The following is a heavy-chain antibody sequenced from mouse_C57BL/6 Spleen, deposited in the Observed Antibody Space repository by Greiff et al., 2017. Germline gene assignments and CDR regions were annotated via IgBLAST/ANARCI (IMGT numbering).Heavy chain of an antibody. V-gene: IGHV1-15*01. Sequence: VQLQQSGAELVRPGASVTLSCKASGYTFTDYEMHWVKQTPVHGLEWIGAIDPETGGTAYNQKFKGKAILTADKSSSTAYMELRSLTSEDSAVYYGTGGYYGSSWYFDVWGTGTTVTVSS. D-gene: IGHD1-1*01. CDR2: IDPETGGT. J-gene: IGHJ1*03. CDR1: GYTFTDYE. CDR3: TGGYYGSSWYFDV.